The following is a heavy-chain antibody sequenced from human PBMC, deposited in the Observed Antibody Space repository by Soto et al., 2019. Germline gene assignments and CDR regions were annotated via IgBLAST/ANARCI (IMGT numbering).Heavy chain of an antibody. CDR2: INHSGST. J-gene: IGHJ6*02. V-gene: IGHV4-34*01. Sequence: PSETLSLTCAVYGGSFSGYYWSWIRQPPGKGLEWIGEINHSGSTNYNPSLKSRVTISVDTSKNQFSLKLSSVTAADTAVYYCARGRGVILWFGELNGMDVWGQGTTVTVSS. CDR1: GGSFSGYY. D-gene: IGHD3-10*01. CDR3: ARGRGVILWFGELNGMDV.